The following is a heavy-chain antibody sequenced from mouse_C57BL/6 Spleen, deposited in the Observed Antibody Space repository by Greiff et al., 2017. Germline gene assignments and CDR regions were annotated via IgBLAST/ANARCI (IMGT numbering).Heavy chain of an antibody. Sequence: VQLQQSGPELVKPGASVKISCKASGYAFSSSWMNWVKQRPGKGLEWIGRIYPGNGDTNYNGKFKGKATLTADKSSSTAYMQLSSLTSEDSAVYFCARSGTKGSYFDYWGQGTTLTVSS. CDR2: IYPGNGDT. J-gene: IGHJ2*01. D-gene: IGHD4-1*01. CDR3: ARSGTKGSYFDY. CDR1: GYAFSSSW. V-gene: IGHV1-82*01.